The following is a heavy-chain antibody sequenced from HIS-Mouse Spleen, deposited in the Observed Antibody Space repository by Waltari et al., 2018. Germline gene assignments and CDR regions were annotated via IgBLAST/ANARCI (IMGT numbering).Heavy chain of an antibody. CDR3: AKIGGGCTNDVCYDY. CDR2: IRWNSGSI. Sequence: EVQLVESGGGLVQPGRSLRLSCAASGFTFDDYAMHWVRQAPGKGLEWVAGIRWNSGSIGYADSVKGRFTISRDNAKNSLYLQMNSLRAEDTALYYCAKIGGGCTNDVCYDYWGQGTLVTVSS. D-gene: IGHD2-8*01. CDR1: GFTFDDYA. V-gene: IGHV3-9*01. J-gene: IGHJ4*02.